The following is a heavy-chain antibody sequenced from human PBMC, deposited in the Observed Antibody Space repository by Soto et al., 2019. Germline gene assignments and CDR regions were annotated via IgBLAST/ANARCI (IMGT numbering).Heavy chain of an antibody. Sequence: GGSLRLSCAASGFTFSSYAMHWVRQAPGKGLEWVAVISYDGSNKYYADSVKGRFTISRDNSKNTLYLQMNSLRAEDTAVYYCARDESDAPRIAAAGTFYDYYYGMDVWGQGTTVTVSS. CDR3: ARDESDAPRIAAAGTFYDYYYGMDV. CDR1: GFTFSSYA. D-gene: IGHD6-13*01. CDR2: ISYDGSNK. J-gene: IGHJ6*02. V-gene: IGHV3-30-3*01.